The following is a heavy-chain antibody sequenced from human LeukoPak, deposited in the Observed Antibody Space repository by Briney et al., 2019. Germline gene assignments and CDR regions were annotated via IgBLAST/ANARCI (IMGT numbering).Heavy chain of an antibody. V-gene: IGHV3-21*01. CDR1: GFTFSYYS. CDR2: ISSSSSYM. Sequence: PGGALRLSCEASGFTFSYYSMNWVRQAPGKGLERVSSISSSSSYMYYADSVKGRFTISRDNAKNSLYLQMNSLRAEDTAVYYCAGDTLGTDLHSSGWYERAFDIWGQGTMVTVSS. J-gene: IGHJ3*02. D-gene: IGHD6-19*01. CDR3: AGDTLGTDLHSSGWYERAFDI.